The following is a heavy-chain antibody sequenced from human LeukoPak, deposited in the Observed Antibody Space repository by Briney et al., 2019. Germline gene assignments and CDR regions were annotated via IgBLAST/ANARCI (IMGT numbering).Heavy chain of an antibody. D-gene: IGHD3-22*01. V-gene: IGHV3-74*01. J-gene: IGHJ4*02. CDR1: GFTFSSYW. CDR3: AKGTMIVVAVGDYFDY. Sequence: QPGGSLRLSCAASGFTFSSYWMHWVRQAPGKGLVWVSRINSDGSSTSYADSVKGRFTISRDNAKNTLYLQMNSLRAEDMALYYCAKGTMIVVAVGDYFDYWGQGTLVTVSS. CDR2: INSDGSST.